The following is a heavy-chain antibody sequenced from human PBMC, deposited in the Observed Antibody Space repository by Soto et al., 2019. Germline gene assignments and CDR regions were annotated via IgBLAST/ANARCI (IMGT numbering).Heavy chain of an antibody. Sequence: PGESLKISCKGSGYSFTSYWIGWVRQMPGKGLEWMGIIYPGDSDTRYSPSFQGQVTISADKSISTAYLQWSSLKASDTAMYYCARLRAKYCSSTSCFRNWFDPWGQGTLVTVSS. J-gene: IGHJ5*02. V-gene: IGHV5-51*01. D-gene: IGHD2-2*01. CDR1: GYSFTSYW. CDR2: IYPGDSDT. CDR3: ARLRAKYCSSTSCFRNWFDP.